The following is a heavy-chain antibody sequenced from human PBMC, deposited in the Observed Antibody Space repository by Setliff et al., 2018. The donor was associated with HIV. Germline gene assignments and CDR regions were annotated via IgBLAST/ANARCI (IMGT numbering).Heavy chain of an antibody. CDR2: IYYSGST. CDR3: ARIAGKYYDILTGYYLSPYYYMDV. V-gene: IGHV4-31*03. J-gene: IGHJ6*03. CDR1: GGSISSGGYY. Sequence: SETLSLTCTVSGGSISSGGYYWSWIRQHPGKGLEWIGYIYYSGSTYYNPSLKSRVTISVDTSKNQFSLKLSSVTAADTAVYYCARIAGKYYDILTGYYLSPYYYMDVWGKGTTVTVSS. D-gene: IGHD3-9*01.